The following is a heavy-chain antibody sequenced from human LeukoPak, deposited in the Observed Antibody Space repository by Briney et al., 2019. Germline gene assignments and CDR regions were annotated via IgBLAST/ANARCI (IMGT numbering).Heavy chain of an antibody. D-gene: IGHD6-13*01. CDR2: IYTSGST. Sequence: NPSETLSLTCTVSGGSISSYYWSWIRQPAGKGLEWIGRIYTSGSTNYNPSLKSRVTMSVDTSKNQFSLKLSSVTAADTAVYYCARFGYSSSWGSQGGFDPWGQGTLVTVSS. J-gene: IGHJ5*02. CDR1: GGSISSYY. CDR3: ARFGYSSSWGSQGGFDP. V-gene: IGHV4-4*07.